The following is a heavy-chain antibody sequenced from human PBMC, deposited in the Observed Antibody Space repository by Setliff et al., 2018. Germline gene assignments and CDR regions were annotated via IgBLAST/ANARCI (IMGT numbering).Heavy chain of an antibody. CDR2: ISPDSIYI. CDR1: GFTFSSYA. D-gene: IGHD7-27*01. V-gene: IGHV3-21*01. Sequence: GGSLRLSCAASGFTFSSYAMHWVRQAPGKGLEWVSSISPDSIYIYYADSVKGRLTISRDNAWDSLYLQMNSLRAEDTAVYYCARDFAGDLWGDAFDIWGQGTMVTVSS. J-gene: IGHJ3*02. CDR3: ARDFAGDLWGDAFDI.